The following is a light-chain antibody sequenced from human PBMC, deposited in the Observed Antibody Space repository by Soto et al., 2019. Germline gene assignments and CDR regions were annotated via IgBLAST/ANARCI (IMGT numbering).Light chain of an antibody. CDR2: DVN. CDR3: SSYTGSSTFV. J-gene: IGLJ1*01. Sequence: QSALTQPASVSGSPGQSITISCTGTSSDVGGYDCVSWYQQLPGKAPKLLIYDVNNRPSGVSHRFSGSKSGNTASLTISGLQAEDEADYYCSSYTGSSTFVFGTGTKLTVL. CDR1: SSDVGGYDC. V-gene: IGLV2-14*01.